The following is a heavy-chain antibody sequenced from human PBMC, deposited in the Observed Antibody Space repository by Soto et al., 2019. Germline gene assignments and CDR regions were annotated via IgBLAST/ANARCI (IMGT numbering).Heavy chain of an antibody. V-gene: IGHV3-23*01. J-gene: IGHJ6*02. CDR3: ANSGVDCGGDCYPHGYYYYGMDV. D-gene: IGHD2-21*02. CDR1: GFTFSSYA. CDR2: ISGSGGST. Sequence: GGSLRLSCAASGFTFSSYAMSWVRQAPGKGLEWVSAISGSGGSTYYADSVKGRFTISRDNSKNTLYLQMNSLRAEDTAVYYCANSGVDCGGDCYPHGYYYYGMDVWGQGTTVTVSS.